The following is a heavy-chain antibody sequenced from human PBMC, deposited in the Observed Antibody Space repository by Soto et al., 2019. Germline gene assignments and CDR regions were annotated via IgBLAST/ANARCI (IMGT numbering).Heavy chain of an antibody. J-gene: IGHJ6*02. V-gene: IGHV3-11*01. D-gene: IGHD2-8*01. CDR2: ISSSGDTI. Sequence: QVQLVESGGGLVKPGGSLRLSCTASGFTFSDHYMSWIRQVPGKGLEWLSYISSSGDTIYYADSVKGRFTVSRDNAKNSLYLQMNSLRAEDTAVYYCARGEYCTNGVCYLYGMDVWGQGTTVTVSS. CDR3: ARGEYCTNGVCYLYGMDV. CDR1: GFTFSDHY.